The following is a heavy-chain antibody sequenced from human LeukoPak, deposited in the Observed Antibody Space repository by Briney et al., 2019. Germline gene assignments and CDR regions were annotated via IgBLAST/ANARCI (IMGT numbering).Heavy chain of an antibody. D-gene: IGHD6-13*01. Sequence: GGSLRLSCKASGYTFTSYAMNWVRQAPGQGLEWMGWINTNTGNPTYAQGFTGRFVFSLDTSVSTAYLQISSLKAEDTAVYYCATLYSSIVADVDYWGQGTLVTVSS. CDR3: ATLYSSIVADVDY. V-gene: IGHV7-4-1*02. J-gene: IGHJ4*02. CDR1: GYTFTSYA. CDR2: INTNTGNP.